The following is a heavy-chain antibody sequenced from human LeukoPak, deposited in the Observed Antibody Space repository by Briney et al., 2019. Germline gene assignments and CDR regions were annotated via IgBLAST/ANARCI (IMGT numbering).Heavy chain of an antibody. CDR3: ARVRQQLALAPCDY. CDR1: GGSFSGYY. V-gene: IGHV4-34*01. D-gene: IGHD6-13*01. CDR2: INHSRST. Sequence: SETLSLTCAVYGGSFSGYYWSWIRQPPGKGLEWIGEINHSRSTNYNPSLKSRVTISVDKSKNQFSLKLSSVTGADTAGYYCARVRQQLALAPCDYWGQGTLVSGSS. J-gene: IGHJ4*02.